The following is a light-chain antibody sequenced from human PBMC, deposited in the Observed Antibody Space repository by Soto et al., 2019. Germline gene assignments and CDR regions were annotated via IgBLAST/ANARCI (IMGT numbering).Light chain of an antibody. Sequence: EIVLTQSPGTLSLSPGERATLSCRASQSVSSSYLAWYQQKPGQAPRLLIYGASSRATGIPDRFSGSGSGTDFTLTISRLEPEDLAEYECQQYGSSPVAFGQGTKVEIK. CDR1: QSVSSSY. CDR2: GAS. CDR3: QQYGSSPVA. J-gene: IGKJ1*01. V-gene: IGKV3-20*01.